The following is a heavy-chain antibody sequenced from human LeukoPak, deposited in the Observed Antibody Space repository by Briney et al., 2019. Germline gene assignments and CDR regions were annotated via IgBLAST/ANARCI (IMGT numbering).Heavy chain of an antibody. CDR3: ARSRSSYYYMDV. CDR2: IYHSGST. D-gene: IGHD2-2*01. V-gene: IGHV4-30-2*01. Sequence: SETLSLTCAVSGGSISSGGYSWSWIRQPPGKGLEWIGYIYHSGSTYYNPSLKSRVTISVDRSKNQFSPKLSSVTAADTAVYYCARSRSSYYYMDVWGKGTTVTVSS. J-gene: IGHJ6*03. CDR1: GGSISSGGYS.